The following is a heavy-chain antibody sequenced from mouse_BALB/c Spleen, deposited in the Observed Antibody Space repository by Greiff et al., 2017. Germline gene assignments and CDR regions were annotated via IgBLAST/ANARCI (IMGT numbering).Heavy chain of an antibody. D-gene: IGHD2-4*01. V-gene: IGHV3-8*02. CDR2: ISYSGST. CDR1: GDSITSGY. Sequence: EVQLQESGPSLVKPSQTLSLTCSVTGDSITSGYWNWIRKFPGNKLEYMGYISYSGSTYYNPSLKSRISITRDTSKNQYYLQLNSVTTEDTATYYCARYKLRGRPYAMDYWGQGTSVTVSS. J-gene: IGHJ4*01. CDR3: ARYKLRGRPYAMDY.